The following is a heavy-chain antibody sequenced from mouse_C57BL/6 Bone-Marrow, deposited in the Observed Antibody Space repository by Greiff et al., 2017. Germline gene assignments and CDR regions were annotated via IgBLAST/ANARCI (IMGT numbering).Heavy chain of an antibody. V-gene: IGHV6-6*01. CDR3: RAGSSFHWYFDV. D-gene: IGHD1-1*01. CDR2: IRNKANNHAT. Sequence: EVKLEESGGGLVQPGGSMQLSCAASGFTFRDAWLDWVRQSPEKGLEWVAEIRNKANNHATYYAEFVKGRFTISRDDSKSRVYLQINSLRAKDTGIYYCRAGSSFHWYFDVWGTGTTGTVFS. CDR1: GFTFRDAW. J-gene: IGHJ1*03.